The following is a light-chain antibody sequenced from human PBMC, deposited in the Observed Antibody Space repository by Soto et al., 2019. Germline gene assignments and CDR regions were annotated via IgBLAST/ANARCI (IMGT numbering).Light chain of an antibody. CDR3: SSSTSTSTLRYV. CDR1: SSDVGGYNY. V-gene: IGLV2-14*01. J-gene: IGLJ1*01. CDR2: DVS. Sequence: QSVLTQLASVSGSPGQSITISCTGTSSDVGGYNYVSWYQQHPGKAPKLMIYDVSNRPSGVSNRFSGSKSGNTASLTISGLQAEDEPDSSCSSSTSTSTLRYVFRTGTEVPV.